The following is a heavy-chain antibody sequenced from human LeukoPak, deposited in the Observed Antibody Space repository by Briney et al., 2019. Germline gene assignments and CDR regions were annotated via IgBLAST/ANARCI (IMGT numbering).Heavy chain of an antibody. CDR1: GGSFSGYY. CDR2: INHSGST. J-gene: IGHJ6*03. V-gene: IGHV4-34*01. Sequence: EPSETLSLTCVVYGGSFSGYYWSWIRQPPGKGLEWIGEINHSGSTNYNPSLKSRVTISVDTSKNQFSLKLSSVTAADTAVYYCARGAHERGYYYYYMDVWGKGTTVTVSS. D-gene: IGHD1-1*01. CDR3: ARGAHERGYYYYYMDV.